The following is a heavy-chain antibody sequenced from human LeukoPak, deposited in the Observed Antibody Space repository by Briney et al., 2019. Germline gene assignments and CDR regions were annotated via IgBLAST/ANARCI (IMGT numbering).Heavy chain of an antibody. V-gene: IGHV7-4-1*02. CDR1: GYSFTTYG. CDR3: ARELWKHYDTSGAVEY. J-gene: IGHJ4*02. D-gene: IGHD3-22*01. Sequence: ASVKVSCKASGYSFTTYGLNWVRQAPGQGPEWLGWISTNTGNSTYAQGFAGRFVFSLDTSVSTAYLQISSLKAEDTVVYYCARELWKHYDTSGAVEYWGQGTLVTVSS. CDR2: ISTNTGNS.